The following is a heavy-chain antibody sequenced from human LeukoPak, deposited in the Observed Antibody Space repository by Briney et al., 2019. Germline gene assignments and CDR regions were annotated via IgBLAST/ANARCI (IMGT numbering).Heavy chain of an antibody. J-gene: IGHJ4*03. CDR3: ARDVGNFDY. Sequence: PGGSLRLSCAASGFTFSNYWMHWVRQAPGKGLVWVSRINGDGISTGYADSVKGRFTVSRDNAKKTLYLQMNSLRAEDTAVYYCARDVGNFDYWGQGTTVTVSS. CDR2: INGDGIST. CDR1: GFTFSNYW. V-gene: IGHV3-74*01.